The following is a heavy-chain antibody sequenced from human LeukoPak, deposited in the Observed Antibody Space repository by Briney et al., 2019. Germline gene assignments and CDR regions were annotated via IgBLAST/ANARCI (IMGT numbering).Heavy chain of an antibody. D-gene: IGHD6-13*01. CDR1: GYAFTGYY. CDR3: ARDRTAAGKSGFDP. V-gene: IGHV1-2*02. Sequence: ASVKVSCKASGYAFTGYYMHRVRQAPGQGLEWMGWINPNSGGTNYAQKFQGRVTMTRDTSISTAYMELSRLRSDDTAVYYCARDRTAAGKSGFDPWGQGTLVTVSS. J-gene: IGHJ5*02. CDR2: INPNSGGT.